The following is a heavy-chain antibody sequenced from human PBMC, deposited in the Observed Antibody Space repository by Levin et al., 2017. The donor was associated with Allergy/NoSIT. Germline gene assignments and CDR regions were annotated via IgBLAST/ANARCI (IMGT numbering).Heavy chain of an antibody. CDR1: GFTFSSYS. CDR3: AREVAARGRFVDY. D-gene: IGHD3-16*01. J-gene: IGHJ4*02. Sequence: PGESLKISCAASGFTFSSYSMNWVRQAPGKGLEWVSSISSSSSYIYYADSVKGRFTISRDNAKNSLYLQMNSLRAEDTAVYYCAREVAARGRFVDYWGQGTLVTVSS. V-gene: IGHV3-21*01. CDR2: ISSSSSYI.